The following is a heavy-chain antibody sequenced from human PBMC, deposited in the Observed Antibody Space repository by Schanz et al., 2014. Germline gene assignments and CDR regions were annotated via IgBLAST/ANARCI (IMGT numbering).Heavy chain of an antibody. V-gene: IGHV3-30*03. CDR3: ARDSGSYDTGGDY. J-gene: IGHJ4*02. CDR1: GFTFSYYN. D-gene: IGHD1-26*01. Sequence: VQLVESGGGLVKPGGSLRLSCAASGFTFSYYNMNWVRQAPGRGLEWVAVISYHGSERYYADSVKGRFTISRDNSKNTLYLQMNSLRAEDTAVYYCARDSGSYDTGGDYWGQGTLVTVSS. CDR2: ISYHGSER.